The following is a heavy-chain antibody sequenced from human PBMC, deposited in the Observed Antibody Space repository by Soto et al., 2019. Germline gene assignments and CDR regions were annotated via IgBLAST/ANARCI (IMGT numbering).Heavy chain of an antibody. J-gene: IGHJ2*01. Sequence: PSETLSLTCSVSGTSISSFNWNWVRQPAGKGPEWVGRLNIAGTINYNPSLKRRITMSMDTSKNQISLHMRSVTAADTAIYYCARDRGEYTSSWFWYFSHWGHGTLVTVS. CDR1: GTSISSFN. V-gene: IGHV4-4*07. D-gene: IGHD6-13*01. CDR2: LNIAGTI. CDR3: ARDRGEYTSSWFWYFSH.